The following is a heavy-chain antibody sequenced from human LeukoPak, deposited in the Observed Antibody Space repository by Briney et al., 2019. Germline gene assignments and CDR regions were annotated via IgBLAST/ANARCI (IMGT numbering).Heavy chain of an antibody. V-gene: IGHV3-9*01. CDR3: AKEYSYGESFIDY. D-gene: IGHD5-18*01. Sequence: GGSLRLSCAASGFTLDDYAMHWVRQAPGKGLEWVSGISWNSGSIGYADSVKGRFTISRDNAKNSLYLQMNSLRAEDTALYYCAKEYSYGESFIDYWGQGTLVTVSS. CDR2: ISWNSGSI. J-gene: IGHJ4*02. CDR1: GFTLDDYA.